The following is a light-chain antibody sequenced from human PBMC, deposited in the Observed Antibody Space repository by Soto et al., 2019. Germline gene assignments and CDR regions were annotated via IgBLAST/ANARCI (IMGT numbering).Light chain of an antibody. Sequence: EIVMTQSPDSLSVSPGERATLSCRASQSVRSDLAWYQQKPGQAPRLLIYGASTRATGIPARFSGSGSGTEFTLTINSLQSEDFATYYCQQYNSYVFGPGTKVDIK. CDR3: QQYNSYV. J-gene: IGKJ3*01. CDR1: QSVRSD. V-gene: IGKV3-15*01. CDR2: GAS.